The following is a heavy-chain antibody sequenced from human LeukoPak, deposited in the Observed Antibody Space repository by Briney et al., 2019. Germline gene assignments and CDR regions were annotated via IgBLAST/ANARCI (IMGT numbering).Heavy chain of an antibody. CDR1: GFTFSSYW. CDR3: AKRGVVIRVILVGFHKEAYYFDS. D-gene: IGHD3-22*01. CDR2: IDNDGRNT. J-gene: IGHJ4*02. V-gene: IGHV3-74*01. Sequence: GGSLRLSCAASGFTFSSYWMHWVRQAPGKGLVWVSSIDNDGRNTSYVDSVKGRFTISRDNAKNSLYLQMTSLRAEDTAVYFCAKRGVVIRVILVGFHKEAYYFDSWGQGALVPVSS.